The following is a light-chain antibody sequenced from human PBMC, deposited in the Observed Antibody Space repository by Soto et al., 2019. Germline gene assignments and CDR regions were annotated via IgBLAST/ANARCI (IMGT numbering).Light chain of an antibody. V-gene: IGKV3-20*01. CDR3: QQYGSSLWT. Sequence: VLTQSPGTLSLSPGERATLSCRASQSISSTYLAWYQQKPGQAPRLLIYGTSNRATGIPDRFSGGGSGTDFTLTISRLEPEDFVVYFCQQYGSSLWTFGQGTKVEIK. CDR2: GTS. J-gene: IGKJ1*01. CDR1: QSISSTY.